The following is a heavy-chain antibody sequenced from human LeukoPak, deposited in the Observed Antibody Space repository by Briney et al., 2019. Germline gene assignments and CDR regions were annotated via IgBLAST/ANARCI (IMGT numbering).Heavy chain of an antibody. Sequence: SETLSLTCTVSGGSISNYYWSWIRQPAGKGLEWIGRIYTSGSTNYNSSLKSRVTISVDTSKNQLSLKLSSVTAADTAVYYCARDFSAAFDIWGQGTMVTVSS. CDR2: IYTSGST. J-gene: IGHJ3*02. CDR1: GGSISNYY. CDR3: ARDFSAAFDI. V-gene: IGHV4-4*07. D-gene: IGHD2/OR15-2a*01.